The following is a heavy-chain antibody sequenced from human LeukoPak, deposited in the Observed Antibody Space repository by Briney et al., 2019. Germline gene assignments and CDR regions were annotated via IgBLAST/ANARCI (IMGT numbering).Heavy chain of an antibody. CDR2: VYYIGTT. CDR3: ARNTSSSPWFDP. Sequence: SGTLSLTCTVSGGSIKSPTSYWSWIRQAPGKGLEWIGNVYYIGTTTYNSSLQSRVTISVDTSKNQFSLEMASVTPEDTALYYCARNTSSSPWFDPWGQGTLVIVSS. V-gene: IGHV4-61*01. D-gene: IGHD6-6*01. J-gene: IGHJ5*02. CDR1: GGSIKSPTSY.